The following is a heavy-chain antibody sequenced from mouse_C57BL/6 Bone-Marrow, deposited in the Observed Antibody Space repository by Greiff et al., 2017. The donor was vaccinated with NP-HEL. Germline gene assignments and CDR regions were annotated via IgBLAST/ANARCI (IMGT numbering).Heavy chain of an antibody. V-gene: IGHV5-12*01. CDR3: ARRGLRHAMDY. D-gene: IGHD2-2*01. CDR1: GFTFSDYY. CDR2: ISNGGGST. J-gene: IGHJ4*01. Sequence: EVHLVESGGGLVQPGGSLKLSCAASGFTFSDYYMYWVRQTPEKRLEWVAYISNGGGSTYYPDTVKGRFTISRDNAKNTLYLQMSRLKSEDTAMYYCARRGLRHAMDYWGQGTSVTVSS.